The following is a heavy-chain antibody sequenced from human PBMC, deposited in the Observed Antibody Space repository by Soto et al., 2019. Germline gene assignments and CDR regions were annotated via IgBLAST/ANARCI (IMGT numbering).Heavy chain of an antibody. CDR3: AKGRVWWPQNDAFDI. V-gene: IGHV3-23*01. D-gene: IGHD1-26*01. Sequence: AASGFTFSSYAMSWVRQAPGKGLEWVSAISGSGGSTYYADSVKGRFTISRDNSKNTLYLQMNSLRAEDTAVYYCAKGRVWWPQNDAFDIWGQGTMVTVSS. CDR1: GFTFSSYA. J-gene: IGHJ3*02. CDR2: ISGSGGST.